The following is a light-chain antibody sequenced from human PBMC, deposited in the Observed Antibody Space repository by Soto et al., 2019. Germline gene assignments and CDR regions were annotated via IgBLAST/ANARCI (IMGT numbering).Light chain of an antibody. CDR1: QSVSKY. CDR3: QQYYSTPHT. V-gene: IGKV3-11*01. Sequence: EIVLTQSPDILSLSPGERATLSCRASQSVSKYLAWYQQKPGQVPRLVIYDASKRATGTPARFSGSGSGTDFTLTISGLEPEDFAVYYCQQYYSTPHTFGQGTKLEIK. CDR2: DAS. J-gene: IGKJ2*01.